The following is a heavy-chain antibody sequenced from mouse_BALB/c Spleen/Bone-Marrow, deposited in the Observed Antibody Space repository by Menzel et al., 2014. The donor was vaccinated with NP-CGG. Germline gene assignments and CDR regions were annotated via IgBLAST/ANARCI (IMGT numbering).Heavy chain of an antibody. Sequence: DVHLVESGGGLVQPGGSLRLSCAPSGFTFTDYYMSWVRQPPGKALEWLGFIRNKAKGYTTEYIPSVKGRFTISRDNSQCILYLQMNTLRAEDSATYYCARDRNNDTNWYFDVWGAGTTVTVSS. J-gene: IGHJ1*01. CDR3: ARDRNNDTNWYFDV. CDR2: IRNKAKGYTT. CDR1: GFTFTDYY. V-gene: IGHV7-3*02. D-gene: IGHD2-12*01.